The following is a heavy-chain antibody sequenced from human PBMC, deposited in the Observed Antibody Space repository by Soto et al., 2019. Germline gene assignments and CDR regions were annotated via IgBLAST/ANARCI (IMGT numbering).Heavy chain of an antibody. V-gene: IGHV1-46*03. CDR3: AKGGTNQYYYYYYMDV. D-gene: IGHD1-7*01. J-gene: IGHJ6*03. CDR1: GYTFTSYA. CDR2: INPGSGNT. Sequence: GASVKVSCKASGYTFTSYAMHWVRQAPGQRLEWMGIINPGSGNTNYAQKFQGRVTMTRDTSTRTVYMELSSLRSEDTAVYYCAKGGTNQYYYYYYMDVWGKGTTVTVFS.